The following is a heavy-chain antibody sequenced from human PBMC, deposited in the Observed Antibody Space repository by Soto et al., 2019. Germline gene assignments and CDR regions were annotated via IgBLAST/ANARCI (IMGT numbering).Heavy chain of an antibody. D-gene: IGHD6-13*01. CDR1: GYTFTGYY. CDR2: INPNSGGT. V-gene: IGHV1-2*02. Sequence: ASVMVSCKASGYTFTGYYMHWVRQAPGQGLEWMGWINPNSGGTNYAQKFQGRVTMTRDTSISTAYMELSRLRSDDTAVYYCAREYSSPNDAFDIWGEGTMVTVS. J-gene: IGHJ3*02. CDR3: AREYSSPNDAFDI.